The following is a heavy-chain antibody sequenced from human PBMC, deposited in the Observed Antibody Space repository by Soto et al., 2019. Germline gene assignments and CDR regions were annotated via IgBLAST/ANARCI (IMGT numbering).Heavy chain of an antibody. CDR2: ISRDGSDK. D-gene: IGHD3-10*01. CDR1: GFTVSTYG. Sequence: QVQLVESGGGVVQPGRSLRLSCAVSGFTVSTYGMHWVRQAPGKGLEWVAVISRDGSDKYYADSVKGRFTISRDNSKNTLYLQMNSLRPEDTALYYCVGGQYYFDYRGQGTLVIVSS. J-gene: IGHJ4*02. V-gene: IGHV3-30*03. CDR3: VGGQYYFDY.